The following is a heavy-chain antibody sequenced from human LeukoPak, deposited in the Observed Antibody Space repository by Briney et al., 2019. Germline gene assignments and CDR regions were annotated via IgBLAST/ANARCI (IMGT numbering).Heavy chain of an antibody. Sequence: GGSLRLSCAASGFTFSAFAMTWVRQAPGKGLEWVSAISGSGGSTYYADSVKGRFTISRDNSKNTLYLQMNSLRAEDTAVYYCAKHREQWLGYYFDYWGQGTLVTVSS. CDR1: GFTFSAFA. CDR3: AKHREQWLGYYFDY. D-gene: IGHD6-19*01. J-gene: IGHJ4*02. V-gene: IGHV3-23*01. CDR2: ISGSGGST.